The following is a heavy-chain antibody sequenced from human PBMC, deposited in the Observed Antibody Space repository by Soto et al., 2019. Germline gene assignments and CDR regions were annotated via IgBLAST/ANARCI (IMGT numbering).Heavy chain of an antibody. J-gene: IGHJ6*02. D-gene: IGHD3-10*01. CDR1: GFTFSRYG. V-gene: IGHV3-30*18. CDR2: ISSDGNSK. CDR3: AKGRSMVRGVGGPYYYYGLDV. Sequence: PGGSLRLSCAAAGFTFSRYGAHWVRQAPGKGPEWVAVISSDGNSKYYSESVRGRFTISRDNSKDTLYLQMNRLRAEDTAVYHCAKGRSMVRGVGGPYYYYGLDVWGQGTMVTV.